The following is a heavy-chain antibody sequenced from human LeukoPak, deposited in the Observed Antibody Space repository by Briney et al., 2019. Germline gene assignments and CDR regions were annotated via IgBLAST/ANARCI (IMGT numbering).Heavy chain of an antibody. D-gene: IGHD3-10*01. CDR3: ARGPGTNIDY. V-gene: IGHV1-46*01. CDR2: INPSGGST. J-gene: IGHJ4*02. Sequence: ASVKVSCKASGYTFTSYYVHWVRQAPGPGLEWMGMINPSGGSTTYSQKFQGRITMARGTSTSTVYMELSSLRSEVTAVYYCARGPGTNIDYWGQGTLVTVSS. CDR1: GYTFTSYY.